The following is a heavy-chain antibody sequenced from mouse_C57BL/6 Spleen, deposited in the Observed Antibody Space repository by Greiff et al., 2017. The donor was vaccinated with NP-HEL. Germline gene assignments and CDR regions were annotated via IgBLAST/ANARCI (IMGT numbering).Heavy chain of an antibody. Sequence: EVQVVESGGDLVKPGGSLKLSCAASGFTFSSYGMSWVRQTPDKRLEWVATISSGGSYTYYPDSVKGRFTISRDNAKNTLYLQMSSLKSEDTAMYYCARDYYGSSYGWYFDVWGTGTTVTVSS. CDR1: GFTFSSYG. V-gene: IGHV5-6*01. CDR3: ARDYYGSSYGWYFDV. CDR2: ISSGGSYT. D-gene: IGHD1-1*01. J-gene: IGHJ1*03.